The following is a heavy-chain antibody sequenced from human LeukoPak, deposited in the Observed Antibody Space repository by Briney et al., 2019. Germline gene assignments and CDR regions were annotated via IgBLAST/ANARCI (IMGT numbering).Heavy chain of an antibody. CDR3: ATSPNEYSPLNY. D-gene: IGHD1-1*01. J-gene: IGHJ4*02. Sequence: GGSLRLSCAASGFTFSSYAMSWVRQAPGKGLEWVSAISGSGGSTYYADSVKGRFTNSRDNSKNTLYLQMNSLRAEDTAVYYCATSPNEYSPLNYWGQGTLVTVSS. CDR1: GFTFSSYA. CDR2: ISGSGGST. V-gene: IGHV3-23*01.